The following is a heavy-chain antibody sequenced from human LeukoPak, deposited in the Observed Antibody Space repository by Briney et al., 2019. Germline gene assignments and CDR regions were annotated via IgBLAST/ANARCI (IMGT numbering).Heavy chain of an antibody. J-gene: IGHJ4*02. CDR2: ISSSGSTI. V-gene: IGHV3-48*03. Sequence: GGSLRLSCGASGFTFSSYEMNWVRQAPGKGLEWVSYISSSGSTIYYADSVKGRFTISRDNAKNSLYLQMNSLRAEDTAVYYCARDARHITMIVVESPYYFDYWGQGTLVTVSS. D-gene: IGHD3-22*01. CDR1: GFTFSSYE. CDR3: ARDARHITMIVVESPYYFDY.